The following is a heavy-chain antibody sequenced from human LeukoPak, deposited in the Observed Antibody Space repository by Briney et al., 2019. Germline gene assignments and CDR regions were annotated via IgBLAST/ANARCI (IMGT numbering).Heavy chain of an antibody. CDR3: ARRRDLYSGSYYPFDY. V-gene: IGHV5-51*01. CDR2: IYPGDSDT. CDR1: GYSFTSYW. Sequence: GESLKISCKGSGYSFTSYWIAWVRQMPGKGLEWMGIIYPGDSDTRYSPSFQGQVTISADKFISTAYLQWSSLKASDTAIYYCARRRDLYSGSYYPFDYWGQGTLVTVSS. D-gene: IGHD1-26*01. J-gene: IGHJ4*02.